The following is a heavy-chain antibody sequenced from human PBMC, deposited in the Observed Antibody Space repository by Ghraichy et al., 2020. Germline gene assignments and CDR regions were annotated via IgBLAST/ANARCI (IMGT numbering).Heavy chain of an antibody. CDR1: GFAVSTNY. Sequence: GGSLRLSCAASGFAVSTNYMTWVRQAPGKGLEWVSVLYTGGNTKYVDSVKGRFTISRDDSKNTLYLQMNSLRAEDTAVYYCASPYGWGIEDYTMDVWGQGTTVTVSS. D-gene: IGHD3-10*01. CDR3: ASPYGWGIEDYTMDV. J-gene: IGHJ6*02. CDR2: LYTGGNT. V-gene: IGHV3-66*01.